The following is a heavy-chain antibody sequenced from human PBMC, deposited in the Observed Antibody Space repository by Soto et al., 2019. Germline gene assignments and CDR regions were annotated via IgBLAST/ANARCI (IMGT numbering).Heavy chain of an antibody. CDR3: ARGGSSTRFMDY. Sequence: PGGSLRLSCAASGFTFSSYGMHWVRQAPGKGLEWVAVISYDGSKKYYADSVKGRFTISRDNSKNTLHLQTNSLRAEDTAVYYCARGGSSTRFMDYWGQGTLVTVSS. V-gene: IGHV3-30*03. CDR2: ISYDGSKK. CDR1: GFTFSSYG. J-gene: IGHJ4*02. D-gene: IGHD2-2*01.